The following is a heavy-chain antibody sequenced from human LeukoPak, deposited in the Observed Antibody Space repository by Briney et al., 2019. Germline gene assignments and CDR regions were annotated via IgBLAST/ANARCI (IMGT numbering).Heavy chain of an antibody. CDR2: TYYRSKWYN. CDR3: AREQYYDSSGYYQHYFDY. Sequence: SQTLSLTCAISGDSVSSNSAAWNWIRQSPSRGLEWLGRTYYRSKWYNDYAVSVKSRITINPDTSKNQFSLKLSSVTAADTAVYYCAREQYYDSSGYYQHYFDYWGQGTLVTVSS. CDR1: GDSVSSNSAA. J-gene: IGHJ4*02. D-gene: IGHD3-22*01. V-gene: IGHV6-1*01.